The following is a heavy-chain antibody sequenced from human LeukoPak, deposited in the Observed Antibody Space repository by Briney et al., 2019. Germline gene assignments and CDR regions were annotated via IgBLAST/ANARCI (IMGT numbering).Heavy chain of an antibody. Sequence: ASVKVSCKASGYTFTSYGISWVRQAPGQGLEWMGWISAYNGNTNYAQKLQGRVTITTDTSTSTAYMELRSLRSDDTAVYYCARVFHDSGGYYPYYFDYWGQGTLVPVSS. CDR2: ISAYNGNT. D-gene: IGHD3-22*01. J-gene: IGHJ4*02. V-gene: IGHV1-18*01. CDR1: GYTFTSYG. CDR3: ARVFHDSGGYYPYYFDY.